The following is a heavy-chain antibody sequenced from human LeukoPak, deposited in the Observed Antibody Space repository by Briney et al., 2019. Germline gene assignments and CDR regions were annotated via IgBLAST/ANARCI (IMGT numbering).Heavy chain of an antibody. D-gene: IGHD2-15*01. CDR2: IIPIFGTA. Sequence: GASVKVSCKASGYIFTGHYMHWVRQAPGQGLEWMGGIIPIFGTANYAQKFQGRVTITADESTSTAYMELSSLRSEDTAVYYCAYCSGGNWFDPWGQGTLVTVSS. CDR3: AYCSGGNWFDP. V-gene: IGHV1-69*13. CDR1: GYIFTGHY. J-gene: IGHJ5*02.